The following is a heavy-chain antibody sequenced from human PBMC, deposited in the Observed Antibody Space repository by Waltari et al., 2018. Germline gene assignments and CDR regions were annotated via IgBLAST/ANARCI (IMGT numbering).Heavy chain of an antibody. CDR1: GGSFSGTY. J-gene: IGHJ6*03. CDR3: ARGTFGVVIIPYYYYHMDV. V-gene: IGHV4-34*02. Sequence: QVQLQQWGAGLLKPSETLSLTGAVYGGSFSGTYWTWIRQSPGKGLEWIGEINDSGRTKYKPSLKSRVTISIDTSKNQFSLRLSSVTAADRAVYYCARGTFGVVIIPYYYYHMDVWGKGTSVTVSS. D-gene: IGHD3-3*01. CDR2: INDSGRT.